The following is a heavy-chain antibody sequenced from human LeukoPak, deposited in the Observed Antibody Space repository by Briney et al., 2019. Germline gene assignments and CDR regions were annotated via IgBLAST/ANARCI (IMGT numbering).Heavy chain of an antibody. D-gene: IGHD4-23*01. J-gene: IGHJ2*01. CDR1: GYTFTGYY. Sequence: ASVKVSCKASGYTFTGYYMHWVRQAPGQGLEWVGWINPNSGGTNYAQKFQGRVTMTRDTSITTAYMELSRLSSDDTAVYYCARHPGKVTNDWYFDLWGRGTLVTVSP. CDR3: ARHPGKVTNDWYFDL. V-gene: IGHV1-2*02. CDR2: INPNSGGT.